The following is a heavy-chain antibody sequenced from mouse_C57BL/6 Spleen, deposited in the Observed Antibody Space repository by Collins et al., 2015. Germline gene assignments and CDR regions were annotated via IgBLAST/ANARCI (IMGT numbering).Heavy chain of an antibody. CDR1: GYTFTDYN. D-gene: IGHD1-1*01. V-gene: IGHV1-18*01. Sequence: KASGYTFTDYNMDWVKQSHGKSLEWIGDINPNNGGTIYNQKFKGKATLTVDKSSSTAYMELRSLTSEDTAVYYCARSYYYGSSSYYFDYWGQGTTLTVSS. CDR2: INPNNGGT. CDR3: ARSYYYGSSSYYFDY. J-gene: IGHJ2*01.